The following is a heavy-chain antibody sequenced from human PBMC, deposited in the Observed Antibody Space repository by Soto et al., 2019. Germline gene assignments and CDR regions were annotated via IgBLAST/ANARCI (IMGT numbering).Heavy chain of an antibody. CDR1: GYTFTSYA. J-gene: IGHJ3*02. CDR2: INAGNGNT. Sequence: ASVKVSCKASGYTFTSYAMHWVRQAPGQRLEWMGWINAGNGNTKYSQKFQGRVTITRDKSASTAYMEQSSLRSEDTAVYYCAREKIAVAAFDIWGQGTMVTVSS. CDR3: AREKIAVAAFDI. D-gene: IGHD6-19*01. V-gene: IGHV1-3*01.